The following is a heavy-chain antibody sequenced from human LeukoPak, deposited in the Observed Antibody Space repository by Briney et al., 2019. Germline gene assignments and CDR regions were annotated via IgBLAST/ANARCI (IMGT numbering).Heavy chain of an antibody. Sequence: SETLSLTCTVSGYSISSGYYWGWIRQPPGKGLEWIGSIYHSGSTYYNPSLKSRVTISVDTSKNQFSLKLSSVTAADTAVYYCARGSGTMIDYWGQGTLVTVSS. CDR3: ARGSGTMIDY. D-gene: IGHD1/OR15-1a*01. J-gene: IGHJ4*02. CDR2: IYHSGST. CDR1: GYSISSGYY. V-gene: IGHV4-38-2*02.